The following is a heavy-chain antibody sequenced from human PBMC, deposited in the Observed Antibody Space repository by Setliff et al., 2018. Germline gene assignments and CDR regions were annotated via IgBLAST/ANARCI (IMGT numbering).Heavy chain of an antibody. Sequence: GASVKVSCKASGYTFTGSHIHWVRQAPGQGLEWMGWIGAYTGNTNYAQKLQGRVTMTTDSSTSTAYMELRSLRSDDTAVYYCLRLVRYCSRTSCQRISGDEVWGQGTQVTVSS. CDR1: GYTFTGSH. D-gene: IGHD2-8*01. V-gene: IGHV1-18*04. J-gene: IGHJ4*02. CDR3: LRLVRYCSRTSCQRISGDEV. CDR2: IGAYTGNT.